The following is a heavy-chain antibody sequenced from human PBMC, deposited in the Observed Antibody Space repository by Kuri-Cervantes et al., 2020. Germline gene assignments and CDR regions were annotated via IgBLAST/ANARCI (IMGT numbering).Heavy chain of an antibody. Sequence: ASVKVSCKASGYTFTSYYMHWVRQAPGQGLEWMGWINPNSGGTNYAQKFQGRVTMTRDTSISTAYMELSRLRSDDTAVYYCARVIRGYSYGLFDYWGQGTLVTVSS. D-gene: IGHD5-18*01. CDR3: ARVIRGYSYGLFDY. CDR1: GYTFTSYY. CDR2: INPNSGGT. V-gene: IGHV1-2*02. J-gene: IGHJ4*02.